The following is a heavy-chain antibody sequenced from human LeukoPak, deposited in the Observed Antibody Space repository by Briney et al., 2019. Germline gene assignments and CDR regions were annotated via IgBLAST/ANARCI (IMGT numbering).Heavy chain of an antibody. D-gene: IGHD2-15*01. CDR3: GSSKDGHFDY. V-gene: IGHV3-74*01. Sequence: GGTLRLSCAASGLTFVKHYLHWVRQAPGTGLLWVSRISTDGTTALYADSVRGRFTIPRDNAKNTLYIRMNSLRGEDTAVYYYGSSKDGHFDYLGQGTLVTVS. J-gene: IGHJ4*02. CDR1: GLTFVKHY. CDR2: ISTDGTTA.